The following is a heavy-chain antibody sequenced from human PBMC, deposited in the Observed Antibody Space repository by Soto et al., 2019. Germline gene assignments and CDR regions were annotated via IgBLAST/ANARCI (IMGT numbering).Heavy chain of an antibody. J-gene: IGHJ4*01. Sequence: QVQLQQWGAGLLKPSETLSLTCAVYGGSFSGYYWGWIRQPPGKGLEWIGEINDSGSTYYNPSLKTRVTISVDTSKNQFSLTLSSVTAADTAVYYCARHQRRPVRYYYDRSAHYYGAFDYWGHGTLVTVSS. CDR2: INDSGST. CDR3: ARHQRRPVRYYYDRSAHYYGAFDY. CDR1: GGSFSGYY. V-gene: IGHV4-34*01. D-gene: IGHD3-22*01.